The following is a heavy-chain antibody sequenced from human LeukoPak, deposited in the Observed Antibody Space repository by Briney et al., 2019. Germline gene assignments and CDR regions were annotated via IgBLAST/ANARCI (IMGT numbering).Heavy chain of an antibody. Sequence: GGSLRLSCAASGFTFSSSAMSWVRQAPGKGLEWVSTISGSDSSTYYADSVKGRFTISRDNSKNTLYLQMNSLRADDTAVYYCAKSGYNRFDYWGQGTLLTVSS. D-gene: IGHD5-24*01. CDR1: GFTFSSSA. CDR3: AKSGYNRFDY. J-gene: IGHJ4*02. V-gene: IGHV3-23*01. CDR2: ISGSDSST.